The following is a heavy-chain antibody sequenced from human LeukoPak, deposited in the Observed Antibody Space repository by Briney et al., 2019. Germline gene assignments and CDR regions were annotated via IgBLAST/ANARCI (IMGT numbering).Heavy chain of an antibody. CDR2: INPNSGGT. CDR3: AIGPRRFLEWFGDY. V-gene: IGHV1-2*06. Sequence: ASVKVSCKASGYTFTGYYMHWVRQAPGQGLEWMGRINPNSGGTNYAQKFQGRVTITADESTSTAYMELSSLRSDDTAVYYCAIGPRRFLEWFGDYWGQGTLVTVSS. J-gene: IGHJ4*02. D-gene: IGHD3-3*01. CDR1: GYTFTGYY.